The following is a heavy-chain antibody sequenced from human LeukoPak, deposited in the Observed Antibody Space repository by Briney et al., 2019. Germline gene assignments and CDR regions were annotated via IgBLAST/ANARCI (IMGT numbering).Heavy chain of an antibody. V-gene: IGHV3-11*01. CDR3: ARNKRRFDQ. CDR1: GFNISVHY. J-gene: IGHJ4*02. CDR2: ISNRGFST. Sequence: GGSLRLSCAASGFNISVHYMSCIRQAPGRGLEWVSYISNRGFSTYYADSVKGRFTISRDNTKNSLYLEMQSLRVEDTAVYYCARNKRRFDQWGQGTVVTVSS.